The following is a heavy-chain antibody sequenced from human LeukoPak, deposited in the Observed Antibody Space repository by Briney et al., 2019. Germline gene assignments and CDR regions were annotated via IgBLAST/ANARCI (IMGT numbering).Heavy chain of an antibody. CDR2: IYSGGST. V-gene: IGHV3-53*01. D-gene: IGHD2-21*02. Sequence: GGSLRLSCAASGFTVSNNYMSWVRQAPGKGLEWVSLIYSGGSTYHADSVKGRFTISRDNSKNTLYLQMNSLRVEDTAVYYCARDRGRYCGGDCYSFDFDYWGQGTLVTVSS. CDR1: GFTVSNNY. J-gene: IGHJ4*02. CDR3: ARDRGRYCGGDCYSFDFDY.